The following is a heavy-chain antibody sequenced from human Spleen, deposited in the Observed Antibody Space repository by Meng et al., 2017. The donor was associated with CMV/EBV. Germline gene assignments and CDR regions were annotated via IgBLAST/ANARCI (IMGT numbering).Heavy chain of an antibody. V-gene: IGHV4-61*01. CDR3: ARGRVSSSSWYYYYYGMDV. D-gene: IGHD6-13*01. Sequence: SETLSLTCTVSGGSVSSGSYYWSWIRQPPGKGLEWIGEINHSGSTNYNPSLRSRVTISVDTSKNQFSLKLSSVTAADTAVYYCARGRVSSSSWYYYYYGMDVWGQGTTVTVSS. CDR1: GGSVSSGSYY. CDR2: INHSGST. J-gene: IGHJ6*02.